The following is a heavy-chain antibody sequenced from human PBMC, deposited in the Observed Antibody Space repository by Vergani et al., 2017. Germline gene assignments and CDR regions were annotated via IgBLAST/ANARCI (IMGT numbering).Heavy chain of an antibody. CDR3: AREGAAAALDY. Sequence: EVQLVETGGGLIPPGGSLRLSCAASGFTVSSNYMSWVRQAPGKGLEWVSVIYSGGSTYYADSVQGRFTISRDNSKNTLYLQMNSLRAEDTAVYYCAREGAAAALDYWGQGTLVTVSS. D-gene: IGHD2-15*01. V-gene: IGHV3-53*02. J-gene: IGHJ4*02. CDR2: IYSGGST. CDR1: GFTVSSNY.